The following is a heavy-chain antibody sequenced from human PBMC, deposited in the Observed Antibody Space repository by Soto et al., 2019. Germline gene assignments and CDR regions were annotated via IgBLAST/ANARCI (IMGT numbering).Heavy chain of an antibody. Sequence: PGGSLRLSCAASGFTFSSYGMHWVRQAPGKGLEWVAVISYGGVNKYFGFTIYRDTSKNTLLVQMNSLRVEDTAVFCSAKRESCCKTRSLPARVDWFDPWGQGTPVTVSS. V-gene: IGHV3-30*18. D-gene: IGHD2-2*01. CDR3: AKRESCCKTRSLPARVDWFDP. J-gene: IGHJ5*02. CDR2: ISYGGVNK. CDR1: GFTFSSYG.